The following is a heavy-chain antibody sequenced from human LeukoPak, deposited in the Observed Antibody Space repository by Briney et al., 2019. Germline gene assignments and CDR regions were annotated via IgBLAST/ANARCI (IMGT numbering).Heavy chain of an antibody. J-gene: IGHJ3*02. V-gene: IGHV1-2*02. CDR1: GYTFTCYY. Sequence: ASVKVSCKASGYTFTCYYMHWVRQAPGQGREWMGWINPKSGVTNYAQKFQGRVTMTRDTSISTAYMDLSRLRSDDTAVYYCARGGDYYDTSGYYDDAFDIWGQGTMVTVSS. CDR2: INPKSGVT. CDR3: ARGGDYYDTSGYYDDAFDI. D-gene: IGHD3-22*01.